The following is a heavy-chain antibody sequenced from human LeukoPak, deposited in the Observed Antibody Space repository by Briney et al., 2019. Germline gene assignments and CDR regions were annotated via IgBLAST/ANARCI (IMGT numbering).Heavy chain of an antibody. CDR3: ARQSRLNTFDY. J-gene: IGHJ4*02. V-gene: IGHV3-13*04. D-gene: IGHD1/OR15-1a*01. CDR2: IRSAGDT. Sequence: PGGSLRLSCAVSGFTFSMYDMHWVRQVTGKGLEWVSGIRSAGDTNYAGSVKGRFTISRENAKNSLYLQVSSLRAGDTALYYCARQSRLNTFDYWGQGILVTVSS. CDR1: GFTFSMYD.